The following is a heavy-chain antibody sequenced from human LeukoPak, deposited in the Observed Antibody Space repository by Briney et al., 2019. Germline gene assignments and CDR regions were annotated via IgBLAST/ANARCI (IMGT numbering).Heavy chain of an antibody. CDR1: GFTFSSYD. J-gene: IGHJ3*02. V-gene: IGHV3-13*01. CDR3: ARGGGDAAFDI. CDR2: IGTAGDT. D-gene: IGHD2-21*02. Sequence: GGSLRLSCAASGFTFSSYDMHWVRQATGKGLEWVSAIGTAGDTYYPGSMKGRFTISRENAKNSLYLQMNSLRAGDTAVYYCARGGGDAAFDIWGQGTMVTVSS.